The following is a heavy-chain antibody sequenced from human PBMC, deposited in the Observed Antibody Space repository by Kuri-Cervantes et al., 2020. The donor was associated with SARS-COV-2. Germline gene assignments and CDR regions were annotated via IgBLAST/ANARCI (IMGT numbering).Heavy chain of an antibody. CDR2: ISSSGNT. D-gene: IGHD3-3*01. J-gene: IGHJ4*02. CDR1: DYSISSSHW. Sequence: SETLSLTCPVSDYSISSSHWWGWIRQPPGKGLEWIGSISSSGNTHYNPSLKSRVTMSVDTSKNQFSLKLSSVTAADTAVYYCARAGTIFGVVIQNFDYWGQGTLVTVSS. CDR3: ARAGTIFGVVIQNFDY. V-gene: IGHV4-28*03.